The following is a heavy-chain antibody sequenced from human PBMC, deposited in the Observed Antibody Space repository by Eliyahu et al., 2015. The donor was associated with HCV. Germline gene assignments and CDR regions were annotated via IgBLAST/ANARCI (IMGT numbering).Heavy chain of an antibody. CDR3: ARSYSENYLFAFDI. CDR2: IDWXYDK. D-gene: IGHD1-26*01. CDR1: GFSLSTSAMR. J-gene: IGHJ3*02. V-gene: IGHV2-70*04. Sequence: QVTLKESGPALVKPTQTLTLTCTFSGFSLSTSAMRVSXXXQPPGKALEWXARIDWXYDKFYSTSLKTRLTISKXXSKNQVVLTMTNMDPVDTATYYCARSYSENYLFAFDIWGQGTMVTVSS.